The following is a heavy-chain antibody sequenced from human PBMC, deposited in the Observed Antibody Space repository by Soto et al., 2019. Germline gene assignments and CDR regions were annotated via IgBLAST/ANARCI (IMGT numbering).Heavy chain of an antibody. V-gene: IGHV1-69*01. Sequence: QVQLVQSGAEEKKPGSSVKVSCKASGGTFSSYAISWVRQAPGQGLEWMGGIIPIFGTANYAQKFQGRVTITADESTSTAYMELSSLRSEDTAVYYCARSKLVVVAATPYNWFDPWGQGTLVTVSS. CDR2: IIPIFGTA. J-gene: IGHJ5*02. CDR3: ARSKLVVVAATPYNWFDP. D-gene: IGHD2-15*01. CDR1: GGTFSSYA.